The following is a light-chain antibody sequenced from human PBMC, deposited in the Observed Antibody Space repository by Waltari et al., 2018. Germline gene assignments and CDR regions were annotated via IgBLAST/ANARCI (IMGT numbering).Light chain of an antibody. J-gene: IGKJ2*01. Sequence: EIVMTQSPPTLSVSPGARATLSCRASQSVSSNLAWYQHKPGQAPRLLIYGASTRATGIPARFSGSGSGTEFTLTISSLQSEDFAVYYCQQYKNWPPMYTFGQGTKLEIK. V-gene: IGKV3-15*01. CDR1: QSVSSN. CDR3: QQYKNWPPMYT. CDR2: GAS.